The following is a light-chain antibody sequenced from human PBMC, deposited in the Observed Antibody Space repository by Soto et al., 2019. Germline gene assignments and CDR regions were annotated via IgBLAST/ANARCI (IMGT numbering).Light chain of an antibody. CDR3: KKYKNYYCH. J-gene: IGKJ2*01. V-gene: IGKV1-5*03. Sequence: DIQMTQSPSTLSASVGDRVTITCRSSQSIMNWLAWYQQKPGKAPKLLIYKASSLESGVPSRFSGSGSGTEFTLTISSLQPDDFANYYLKKYKNYYCHIGQGPKLQIQ. CDR1: QSIMNW. CDR2: KAS.